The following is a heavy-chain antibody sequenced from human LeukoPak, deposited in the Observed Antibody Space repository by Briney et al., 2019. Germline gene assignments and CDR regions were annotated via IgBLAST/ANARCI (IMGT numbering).Heavy chain of an antibody. Sequence: GASVKVSCKASGGTLNNYAISWVRQAPGQGLEWMGRIIPLLDIADYARKFQGRVTVSADKSAATAYMGLSSLRFEDTAVYYCARAAPRDYSGGSWFFDWFDPWGQGTLVTVSS. V-gene: IGHV1-69*04. J-gene: IGHJ5*02. CDR1: GGTLNNYA. D-gene: IGHD2-15*01. CDR2: IIPLLDIA. CDR3: ARAAPRDYSGGSWFFDWFDP.